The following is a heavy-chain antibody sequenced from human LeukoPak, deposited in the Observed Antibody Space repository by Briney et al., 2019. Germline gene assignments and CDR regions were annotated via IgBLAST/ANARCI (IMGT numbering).Heavy chain of an antibody. D-gene: IGHD2-21*01. J-gene: IGHJ4*02. Sequence: SVKVSCKASGGTFSSYTISWVRQAPGQGLEWMGRIIPILGIANYAQKFQGRVTITADKSTSTAYMELSSLRSEDTAVYYWARDLSYSVRWSILDCWGQGTLVTVSS. CDR2: IIPILGIA. CDR1: GGTFSSYT. V-gene: IGHV1-69*04. CDR3: ARDLSYSVRWSILDC.